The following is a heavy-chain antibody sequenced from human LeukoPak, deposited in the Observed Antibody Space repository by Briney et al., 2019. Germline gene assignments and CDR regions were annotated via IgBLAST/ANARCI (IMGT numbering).Heavy chain of an antibody. V-gene: IGHV3-7*04. CDR2: INEVGSDK. CDR1: GFTFSSSW. CDR3: ARHGNWAFDF. Sequence: GGSLRLSCAASGFTFSSSWMSWVRQAPGKGLEWVATINEVGSDKQYMDSVKGRLSISRDNPKNSLYLQMNSPRAEDTAVHFCARHGNWAFDFWGQGTMVTVSS. D-gene: IGHD1-1*01. J-gene: IGHJ3*01.